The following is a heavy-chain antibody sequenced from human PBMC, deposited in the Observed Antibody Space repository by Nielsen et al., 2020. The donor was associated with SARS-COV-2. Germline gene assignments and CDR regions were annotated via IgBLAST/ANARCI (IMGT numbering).Heavy chain of an antibody. CDR2: IYYSGST. CDR3: ARGTLDSRFDP. Sequence: SETLSLTCTVSGGSISSYYWSWIRRPPGKGLEWIGYIYYSGSTNYNPSLKSRVTISVDTSKNQFSLKLSSVTAADTAVYYCARGTLDSRFDPWGQGTLVTVSS. CDR1: GGSISSYY. D-gene: IGHD2-2*03. J-gene: IGHJ5*02. V-gene: IGHV4-59*01.